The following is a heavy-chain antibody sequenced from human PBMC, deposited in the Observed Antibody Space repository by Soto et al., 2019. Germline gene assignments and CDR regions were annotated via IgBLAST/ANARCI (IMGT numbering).Heavy chain of an antibody. CDR3: ARDSSEMATSFDS. CDR2: INPSNGRQ. J-gene: IGHJ4*02. Sequence: QVQLVQSGAEVRKPGASVRISCKASGYSFNNNYIHWVRQAPGRGFEWLAMINPSNGRQGYGRKFLGRVTLTRDTSTITVFMELTRLRSVDTALYYCARDSSEMATSFDSWGQGTLVAVDS. CDR1: GYSFNNNY. D-gene: IGHD5-12*01. V-gene: IGHV1-46*02.